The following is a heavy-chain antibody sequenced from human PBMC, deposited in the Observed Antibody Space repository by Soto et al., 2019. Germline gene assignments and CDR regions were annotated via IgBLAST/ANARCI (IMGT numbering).Heavy chain of an antibody. CDR1: GDSVSTNSYS. CDR3: ARLNGYCISTNCHGYYGMDV. D-gene: IGHD2-2*03. Sequence: QLQLQESGPGLVKPSETLSLTCTVSGDSVSTNSYSWGWIRQSPGKGLEWIGTIYSSENTYYNPYLLGRVTLSVDASKNEFSLRLSSVTAADTAVYYCARLNGYCISTNCHGYYGMDVWGQGTTVTVSS. CDR2: IYSSENT. J-gene: IGHJ6*02. V-gene: IGHV4-39*01.